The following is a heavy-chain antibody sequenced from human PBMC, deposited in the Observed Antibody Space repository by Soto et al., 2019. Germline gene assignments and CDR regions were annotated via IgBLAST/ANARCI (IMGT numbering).Heavy chain of an antibody. D-gene: IGHD3-16*01. V-gene: IGHV4-4*03. Sequence: PETLSLTCAVSGGSISSSNWWSWVRQPPGKGLEWIGEIYHSGSTNYNPSLKGRVTISVDKSKNQFSLKLSSVTAADTAVYYCARGLLGDAVDYWGQGTLVTVSA. CDR3: ARGLLGDAVDY. CDR2: IYHSGST. J-gene: IGHJ4*02. CDR1: GGSISSSNW.